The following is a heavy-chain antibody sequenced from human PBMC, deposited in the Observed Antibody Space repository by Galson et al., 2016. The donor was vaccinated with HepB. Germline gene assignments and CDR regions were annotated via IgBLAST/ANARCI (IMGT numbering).Heavy chain of an antibody. J-gene: IGHJ4*02. CDR2: IYHSGST. V-gene: IGHV4-4*02. D-gene: IGHD3-22*01. CDR3: ARHAYSSPRYYFDF. Sequence: SETLSLTCAVSGGSISSTNWWSWVRQPPGKGLEWIGEIYHSGSTNYNPSLKSRVTISVDKSKNQFSLKLSSVTAADTAVYSCARHAYSSPRYYFDFWGQGTLITVSS. CDR1: GGSISSTNW.